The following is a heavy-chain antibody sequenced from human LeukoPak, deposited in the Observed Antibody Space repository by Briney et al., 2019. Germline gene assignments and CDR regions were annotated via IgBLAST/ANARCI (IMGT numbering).Heavy chain of an antibody. J-gene: IGHJ4*02. CDR1: RFRFGSYW. Sequence: GGSLRLSCAASRFRFGSYWIAWVRQAPGKGLEWVANIKEDGSEKYYVDSVKGRFTISRDNAKNSLSLQMSSLRVEDTAVYYCARSTAGFDYWGQGTLVTVSS. D-gene: IGHD1-1*01. CDR2: IKEDGSEK. V-gene: IGHV3-7*01. CDR3: ARSTAGFDY.